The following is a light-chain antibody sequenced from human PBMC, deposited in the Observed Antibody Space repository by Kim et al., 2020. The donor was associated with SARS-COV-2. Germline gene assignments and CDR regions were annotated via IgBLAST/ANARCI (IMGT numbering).Light chain of an antibody. V-gene: IGLV1-44*01. CDR2: RSN. J-gene: IGLJ3*02. CDR3: VAWDDSLNVWL. CDR1: NSNIGTNT. Sequence: ELTQPPSASGTPGQRVTISCSGSNSNIGTNTVNWYQQVPGTAPKLLIYRSNQRPSGVPDRFSGSRSATSASLAISGLQSEDEADYYCVAWDDSLNVWLFGGGTQLTVL.